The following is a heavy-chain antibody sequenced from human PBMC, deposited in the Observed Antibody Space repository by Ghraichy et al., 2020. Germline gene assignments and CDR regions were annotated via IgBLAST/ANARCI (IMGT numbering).Heavy chain of an antibody. V-gene: IGHV3-7*03. J-gene: IGHJ4*02. CDR1: EFTFSNFW. D-gene: IGHD6-19*01. CDR2: IKQDGSER. CDR3: AGGGGWLLDH. Sequence: GGSLRLSCAGSEFTFSNFWMSWVRQAPGKGLEWVANIKQDGSERNYVDSVKGRFTISRDNAKNSLYLQMNTLGAEDTAMYYCAGGGGWLLDHWGQGTLVDVSS.